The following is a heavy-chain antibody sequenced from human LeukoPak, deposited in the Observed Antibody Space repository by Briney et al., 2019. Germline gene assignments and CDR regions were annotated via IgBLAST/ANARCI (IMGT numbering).Heavy chain of an antibody. Sequence: GGSLRLSCAASGLTFSSYAMRWVRQAPGKGLEWGSTVSGSGGRTYYADSVKGRFTISRDNSKNTLYLQMSSLRAEDTAVYYCAKESAAAGNVPFDYWGQGTLVTVSS. CDR2: VSGSGGRT. V-gene: IGHV3-23*01. D-gene: IGHD6-13*01. CDR1: GLTFSSYA. J-gene: IGHJ4*02. CDR3: AKESAAAGNVPFDY.